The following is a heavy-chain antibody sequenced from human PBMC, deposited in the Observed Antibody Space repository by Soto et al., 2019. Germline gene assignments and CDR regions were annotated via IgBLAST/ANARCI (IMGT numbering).Heavy chain of an antibody. J-gene: IGHJ6*03. V-gene: IGHV4-34*01. CDR1: GGSFSGYY. CDR2: INHSGST. D-gene: IGHD6-13*01. CDR3: ARAPGFRRSSSWVQRGDMDV. Sequence: SETLSLTCAVYGGSFSGYYWSWIRQPPGKGLEWIGEINHSGSTNYNPSLKSRVTISVDTSKNQFSLKLSSVTAADTAVYYCARAPGFRRSSSWVQRGDMDVWGKGTTVTVSS.